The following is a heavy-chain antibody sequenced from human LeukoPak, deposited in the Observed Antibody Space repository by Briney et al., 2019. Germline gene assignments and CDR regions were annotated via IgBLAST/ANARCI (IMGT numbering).Heavy chain of an antibody. Sequence: SETLSLTCTVSGGSIINYCWSWFRQPPGKGLEWIGYIYYSGSTNYSPSLRSRLTMSVDTSKNQFSLQLSSVTAADTAVYYCARSSEFFEWIWDDWGQGTLVTVSS. V-gene: IGHV4-59*01. CDR1: GGSIINYC. J-gene: IGHJ4*02. D-gene: IGHD3-3*01. CDR2: IYYSGST. CDR3: ARSSEFFEWIWDD.